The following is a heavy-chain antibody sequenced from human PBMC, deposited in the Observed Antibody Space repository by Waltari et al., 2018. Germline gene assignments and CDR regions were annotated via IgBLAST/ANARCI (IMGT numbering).Heavy chain of an antibody. D-gene: IGHD6-13*01. CDR2: INAGNGNT. Sequence: QVQLVQSGAEVKKPGSSVKVSCKASGGTFSSYAISWVRQAPGQGLEWMGWINAGNGNTKYAQKFQGRVTITRDTSASTAYMELSSLRSEDTAVYYCARDYAAGTSGGYWGQGTLVTVSS. J-gene: IGHJ4*02. CDR1: GGTFSSYA. CDR3: ARDYAAGTSGGY. V-gene: IGHV1-3*01.